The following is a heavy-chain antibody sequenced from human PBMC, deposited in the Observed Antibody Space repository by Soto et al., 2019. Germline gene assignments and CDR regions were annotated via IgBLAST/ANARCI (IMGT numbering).Heavy chain of an antibody. Sequence: PGGSLRLSCSASGFTFSSYAMHWVRQAPGKGLEYVSAISSNGGSTYYADSVKGRFTISRDNSKNTLYLQMSSLRAEDTAVYYCVKARPLITMVRGLTLGDYYYYGMDFWGQGTTVTVSS. J-gene: IGHJ6*02. CDR2: ISSNGGST. D-gene: IGHD3-10*01. V-gene: IGHV3-64D*08. CDR1: GFTFSSYA. CDR3: VKARPLITMVRGLTLGDYYYYGMDF.